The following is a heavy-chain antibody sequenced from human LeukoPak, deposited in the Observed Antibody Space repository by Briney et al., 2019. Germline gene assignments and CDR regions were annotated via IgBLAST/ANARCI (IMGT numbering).Heavy chain of an antibody. CDR2: ISDSAA. CDR3: AKRGGSSSSWYYAIED. J-gene: IGHJ6*02. CDR1: GFTFTASD. Sequence: PGGSLRLSCAASGFTFTASDLIWLRQAPGKGLEGVAKISDSAAHYADSVEGRFIISRDTSKNILFLQMNSLRAEDTAVYYCAKRGGSSSSWYYAIEDWGQGTTVTVSS. V-gene: IGHV3-23*01. D-gene: IGHD6-6*01.